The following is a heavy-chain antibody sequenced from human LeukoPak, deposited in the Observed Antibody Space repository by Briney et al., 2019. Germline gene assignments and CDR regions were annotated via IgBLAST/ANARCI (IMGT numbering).Heavy chain of an antibody. Sequence: AGGSLRLSCAASGFTFSNYAMNWVRQAPGKGLECVSSISGSGGSTSYADSVRVRFTISRDNSKNTLYLQMNSLRAEDTAVYYCAKGGSSYYDMDVWGQGTTVTVSS. V-gene: IGHV3-23*01. CDR2: ISGSGGST. CDR1: GFTFSNYA. J-gene: IGHJ6*02. CDR3: AKGGSSYYDMDV. D-gene: IGHD1-26*01.